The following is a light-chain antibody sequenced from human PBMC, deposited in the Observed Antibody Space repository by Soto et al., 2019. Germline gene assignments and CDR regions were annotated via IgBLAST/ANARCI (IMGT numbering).Light chain of an antibody. CDR2: GAS. CDR3: QQYSRSPPMYT. CDR1: QSVSSSY. Sequence: EIVLTQSPGTLSLSPGERATLSCRASQSVSSSYLAWYQQKPGQAPRLLIYGASSRATGIPDRFSGSGSGTDFTLTISRLEPEDFVVYYCQQYSRSPPMYTFGQGTKLEIK. J-gene: IGKJ2*01. V-gene: IGKV3-20*01.